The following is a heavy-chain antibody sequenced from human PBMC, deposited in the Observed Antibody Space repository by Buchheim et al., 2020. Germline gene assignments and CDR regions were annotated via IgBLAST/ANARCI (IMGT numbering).Heavy chain of an antibody. Sequence: EVQLVESGGGLVQPGGSLRLSCAASGFTFSSYWMHWVRQAPGKGLVWVSRINSDGSSTSYADSVKGRFTISRANAKNTLYLQMNSLRAEDTAVYYCARDLLYCSGGSCYSRYYYGMDVWGQGTT. D-gene: IGHD2-15*01. CDR3: ARDLLYCSGGSCYSRYYYGMDV. CDR2: INSDGSST. CDR1: GFTFSSYW. J-gene: IGHJ6*02. V-gene: IGHV3-74*01.